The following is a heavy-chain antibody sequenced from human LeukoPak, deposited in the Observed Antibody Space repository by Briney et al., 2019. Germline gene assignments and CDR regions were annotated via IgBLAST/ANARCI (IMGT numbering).Heavy chain of an antibody. J-gene: IGHJ4*02. V-gene: IGHV4-59*01. Sequence: SETLSLTCTVSGGSLSGFYWSWIRQPPGKGLEWIGYIYYSGSTNYNPSLKSRVTISVDTSRNQFSLKLSSVTAADTAVYYCARANIGTYYDYVWGSYRQYYFDYWGQGTLVTVSS. D-gene: IGHD3-16*02. CDR1: GGSLSGFY. CDR2: IYYSGST. CDR3: ARANIGTYYDYVWGSYRQYYFDY.